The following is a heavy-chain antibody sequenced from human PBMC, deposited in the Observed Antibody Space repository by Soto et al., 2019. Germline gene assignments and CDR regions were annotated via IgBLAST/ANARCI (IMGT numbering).Heavy chain of an antibody. CDR2: ISGSGGST. CDR1: GFTFSSYA. Sequence: EVQLVESGGGLVQPGGSLRLSCAASGFTFSSYAMSWVRQAPGKGLEWVSAISGSGGSTYYADSVKGRFTISRDNSKIRLYRQMNRLKAEGTAVDYCAKHGSGYCYYYYYYLDVWGKGTTVSVSS. V-gene: IGHV3-23*04. J-gene: IGHJ6*03. D-gene: IGHD3-3*01. CDR3: AKHGSGYCYYYYYYLDV.